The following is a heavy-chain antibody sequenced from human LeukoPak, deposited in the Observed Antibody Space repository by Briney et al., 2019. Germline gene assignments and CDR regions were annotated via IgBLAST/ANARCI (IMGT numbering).Heavy chain of an antibody. CDR1: GYSFTSYW. Sequence: GESLKISCKGSGYSFTSYWIGWVRQAPGQGLEWMGWINPNSGGTNYAQKFQGRVTMTRDTSISTAYMELSRLRSDDTAVYYCARREQPADAFDIWGQGTMVTVSS. V-gene: IGHV1-2*02. CDR3: ARREQPADAFDI. D-gene: IGHD6-13*01. J-gene: IGHJ3*02. CDR2: INPNSGGT.